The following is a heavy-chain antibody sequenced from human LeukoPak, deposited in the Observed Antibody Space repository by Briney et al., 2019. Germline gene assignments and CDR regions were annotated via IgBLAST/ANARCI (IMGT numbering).Heavy chain of an antibody. Sequence: QAGGSLRLSCAASGFTFSGYAMSWVRQAPGKGLEWVSAISGSGGSTYYADSVKGRFTISRDNSKNTLYLQMNSLRAEDTAVYYCARDQLYYYDSSGYLTPPFDYWGQGTLVTVSS. CDR3: ARDQLYYYDSSGYLTPPFDY. J-gene: IGHJ4*02. CDR1: GFTFSGYA. CDR2: ISGSGGST. D-gene: IGHD3-22*01. V-gene: IGHV3-23*01.